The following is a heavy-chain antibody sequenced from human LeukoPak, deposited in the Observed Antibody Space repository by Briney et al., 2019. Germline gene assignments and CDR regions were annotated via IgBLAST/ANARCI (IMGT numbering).Heavy chain of an antibody. CDR2: ISSSSSYI. V-gene: IGHV3-21*01. Sequence: PGGSPRLSCAASGLTFRNFAMRWVRQAPGKGLEWVSSISSSSSYIYYADSVKGRFTISRDNAKNSLYLQMNSLRAEDTAVYYCARDVVVVPAASEQTYYYYYGTDVWGQGITVTVSS. D-gene: IGHD2-2*01. J-gene: IGHJ6*02. CDR1: GLTFRNFA. CDR3: ARDVVVVPAASEQTYYYYYGTDV.